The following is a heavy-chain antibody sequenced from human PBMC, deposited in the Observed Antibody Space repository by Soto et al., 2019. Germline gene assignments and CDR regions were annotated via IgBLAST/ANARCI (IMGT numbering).Heavy chain of an antibody. V-gene: IGHV5-51*01. CDR2: IYPGDSDT. Sequence: GESLKISCKASGYSFTSYWIGWVRQMPGKGLEWMGVIYPGDSDTRYSPSFQGQVTISADKSISTAYLQWSSLKASDTAVYYCARHNEAVAATYWGQGNLVTVSS. CDR3: ARHNEAVAATY. D-gene: IGHD6-19*01. J-gene: IGHJ4*02. CDR1: GYSFTSYW.